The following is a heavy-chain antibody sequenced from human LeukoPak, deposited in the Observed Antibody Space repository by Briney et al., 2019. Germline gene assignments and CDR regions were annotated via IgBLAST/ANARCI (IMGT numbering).Heavy chain of an antibody. CDR1: GFTFSSYG. V-gene: IGHV3-33*01. D-gene: IGHD3-22*01. CDR2: IWYDGSNK. CDR3: ARINSGSDY. Sequence: GRSLRLSCAASGFTFSSYGMDWVRQAPGKGLEWVAVIWYDGSNKYYADSVKGRFTISRDNSKNTLYLQMNSLRAEDTAVYYCARINSGSDYWGQGTLVTVSS. J-gene: IGHJ4*02.